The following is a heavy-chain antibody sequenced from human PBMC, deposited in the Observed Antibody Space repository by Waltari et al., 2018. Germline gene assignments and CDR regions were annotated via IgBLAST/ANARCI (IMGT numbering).Heavy chain of an antibody. J-gene: IGHJ5*02. D-gene: IGHD3-10*01. V-gene: IGHV3-21*03. Sequence: EVRLAESGGGLVRPGGSLRPSCTAFGFDFSAYNLSWVRQAPGTGREWVSSIGGTHSNIFYADSVKGRFTVSRDNAKNSLYLQMDNLRAEDSGLYFCTRDLYGSGGDWFDPWGQGTLVTVSS. CDR2: IGGTHSNI. CDR1: GFDFSAYN. CDR3: TRDLYGSGGDWFDP.